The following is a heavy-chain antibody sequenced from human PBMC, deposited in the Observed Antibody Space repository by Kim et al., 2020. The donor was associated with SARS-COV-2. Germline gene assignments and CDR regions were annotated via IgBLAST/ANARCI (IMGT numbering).Heavy chain of an antibody. D-gene: IGHD6-13*01. CDR3: ARSLPLGIAASNY. Sequence: SETLSLTCTVSGGSVSSGSYYWSWIRQPPGKGLEWIGYIYYSGSTNYNPSLKSRVTISVDTSKNQFSLKLSSVTAADTAVYYCARSLPLGIAASNYWGQGTLVTVSS. V-gene: IGHV4-61*01. J-gene: IGHJ4*02. CDR2: IYYSGST. CDR1: GGSVSSGSYY.